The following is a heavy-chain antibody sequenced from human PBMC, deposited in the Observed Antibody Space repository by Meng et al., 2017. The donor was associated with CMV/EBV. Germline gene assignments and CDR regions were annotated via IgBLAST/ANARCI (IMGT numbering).Heavy chain of an antibody. V-gene: IGHV1-69*10. Sequence: SVKVSCKASVGTFSSYAISWVRQAPGQGLEWMGGIIPILGIANYAQKFQGRVTITADKSTSTAYMELSSLRSEDTAVYYCARCNVEDSSSSWDYYYGMDVWGQGTTVTVSS. CDR1: VGTFSSYA. CDR2: IIPILGIA. J-gene: IGHJ6*02. CDR3: ARCNVEDSSSSWDYYYGMDV. D-gene: IGHD6-6*01.